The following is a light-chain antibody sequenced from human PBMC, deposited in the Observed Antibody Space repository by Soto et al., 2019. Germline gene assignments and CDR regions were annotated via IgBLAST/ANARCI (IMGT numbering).Light chain of an antibody. J-gene: IGLJ1*01. CDR2: TNN. V-gene: IGLV1-44*01. CDR1: SSNIESHS. Sequence: QPVLTQPPSASGTPGQRITISCYGSSSNIESHSVNWYQQVPGTAPKLLIKTNNQRPSGVPDRFSGSKSGASASLAISGLQSEDEATYYCATWDDSRKGVFGTGTKLTVL. CDR3: ATWDDSRKGV.